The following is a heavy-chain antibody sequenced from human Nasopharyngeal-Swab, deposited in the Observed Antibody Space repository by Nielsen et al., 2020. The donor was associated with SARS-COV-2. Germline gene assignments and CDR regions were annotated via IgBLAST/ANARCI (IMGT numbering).Heavy chain of an antibody. J-gene: IGHJ4*02. V-gene: IGHV3-48*04. D-gene: IGHD4-17*01. Sequence: GGSLRLSCAASGFTFSSYSMNWVRQAPGKGLEWVSYISSSSSTIYYADSVKGRFTISRDNAKNSLYLQMNSLRAEDTAVYYCSRFSVTTAGDYWGQGTLVTVSS. CDR3: SRFSVTTAGDY. CDR1: GFTFSSYS. CDR2: ISSSSSTI.